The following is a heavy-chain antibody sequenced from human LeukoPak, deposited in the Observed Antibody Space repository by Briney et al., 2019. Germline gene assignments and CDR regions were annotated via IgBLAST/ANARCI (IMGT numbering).Heavy chain of an antibody. CDR2: IYPGDSDT. CDR1: GYSFSSYW. CDR3: ATSYDSGGSYFSAFDI. J-gene: IGHJ3*02. D-gene: IGHD3-22*01. Sequence: GESLKISCKGSGYSFSSYWIAWVRQKPGKGLEWMGIIYPGDSDTRYSPSFQGQVTILADKSISTTYLQWSSLKPSDTAMFYCATSYDSGGSYFSAFDIWGQGTMVTVSS. V-gene: IGHV5-51*01.